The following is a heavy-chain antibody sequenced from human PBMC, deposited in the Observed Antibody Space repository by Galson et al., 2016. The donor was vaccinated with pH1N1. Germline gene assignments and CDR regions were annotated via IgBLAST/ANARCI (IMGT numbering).Heavy chain of an antibody. CDR2: IDWDDEK. J-gene: IGHJ6*02. CDR1: GFSLSTFGVR. Sequence: PALVKPTQTLKLTCTFSGFSLSTFGVRVSWIRQSPGKALEWLARIDWDDEKFYSPSLKTRLTISKDTSKDQVVLTMTNMDPVDTGTYYCARMGVASWGRYYYGMDVWGQGTTVTVSS. V-gene: IGHV2-70*04. CDR3: ARMGVASWGRYYYGMDV. D-gene: IGHD3-10*01.